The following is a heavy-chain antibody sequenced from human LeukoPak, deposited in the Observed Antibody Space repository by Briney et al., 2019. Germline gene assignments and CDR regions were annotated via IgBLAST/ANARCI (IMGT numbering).Heavy chain of an antibody. J-gene: IGHJ6*04. Sequence: GSLRLSCAASGFTFSSYWMNWVRQAPGKGLEWVSSISSGSTYIHYADSVKGRFTISRDNAKNSLYLQMNSLRAEDTAVYYCARPIVADFYYGLDVWGKGTTVTVSS. CDR1: GFTFSSYW. V-gene: IGHV3-21*06. D-gene: IGHD6-13*01. CDR3: ARPIVADFYYGLDV. CDR2: ISSGSTYI.